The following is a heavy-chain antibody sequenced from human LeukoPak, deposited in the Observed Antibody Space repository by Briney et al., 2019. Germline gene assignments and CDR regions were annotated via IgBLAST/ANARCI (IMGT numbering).Heavy chain of an antibody. CDR1: GYTFIGYY. Sequence: ASVKVSCKASGYTFIGYYMHWVRQAPGQGLEWMGWINPNSGGTNYAQKFQGRVTMTRDTSISTAYMELSRLTSDDTAVYYCAREMSPTDPFFDYWGQGTSVTVSS. V-gene: IGHV1-2*02. J-gene: IGHJ4*02. CDR3: AREMSPTDPFFDY. CDR2: INPNSGGT.